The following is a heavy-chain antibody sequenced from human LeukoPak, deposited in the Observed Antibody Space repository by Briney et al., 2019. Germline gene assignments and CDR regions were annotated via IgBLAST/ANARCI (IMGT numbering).Heavy chain of an antibody. D-gene: IGHD5-18*01. CDR1: GFTCSNYY. CDR3: ARGLGYSYDYADY. Sequence: AGTLCLSCAASGFTCSNYYWSWVRQAPGKGLEWVANIKQDGSEKYYVDSVKGRFTISRDNAKNSLNLQMNSLRAEDTAVYYCARGLGYSYDYADYWGQGTLVTVSS. J-gene: IGHJ4*02. V-gene: IGHV3-7*01. CDR2: IKQDGSEK.